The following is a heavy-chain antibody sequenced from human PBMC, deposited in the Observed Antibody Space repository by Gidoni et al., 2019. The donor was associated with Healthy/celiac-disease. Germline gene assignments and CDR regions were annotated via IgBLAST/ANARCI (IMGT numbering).Heavy chain of an antibody. J-gene: IGHJ5*02. CDR2: MNPNSGNT. D-gene: IGHD2-15*01. CDR3: AREVGIVVVVAGDNWFDP. Sequence: QVQLVQSGAEVKKPGASVKVSCKASGYTFTSYDINWVRQATGQGLEWMGWMNPNSGNTGYAQKFQGRVTMTRNTSISTAYMELSSLRSEDTAVYYCAREVGIVVVVAGDNWFDPWGQGTLVTVSS. V-gene: IGHV1-8*01. CDR1: GYTFTSYD.